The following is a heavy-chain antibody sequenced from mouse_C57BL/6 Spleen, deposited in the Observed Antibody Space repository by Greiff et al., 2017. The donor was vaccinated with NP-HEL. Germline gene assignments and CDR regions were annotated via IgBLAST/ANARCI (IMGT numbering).Heavy chain of an antibody. CDR2: IYPGDGDT. D-gene: IGHD3-2*02. J-gene: IGHJ3*01. CDR3: ARAQARSWFAY. CDR1: GYAFSSYW. V-gene: IGHV1-80*01. Sequence: VKLMESGAELVKPGASVKISCKASGYAFSSYWMNWVKQRPGKGLEWIGQIYPGDGDTNYNGKFKGKATLTADKSSSTAYMQLSSLTSEDSAVYFCARAQARSWFAYWGQGTLVTVSA.